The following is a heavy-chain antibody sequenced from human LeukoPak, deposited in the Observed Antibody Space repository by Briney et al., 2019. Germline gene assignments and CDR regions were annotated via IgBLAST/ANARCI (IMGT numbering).Heavy chain of an antibody. Sequence: ASVKVSCKASGYTFTSYDINWVRQATGQGLEWMGWMNPNSGNTGYAQKFQGRVTMTRNTSISTAYMELSSLRSEDTAVYYCARDKPRVVLLWFGGSPLRTPMDVWGQGTTVTVSS. V-gene: IGHV1-8*01. CDR3: ARDKPRVVLLWFGGSPLRTPMDV. J-gene: IGHJ6*02. CDR1: GYTFTSYD. CDR2: MNPNSGNT. D-gene: IGHD3-10*01.